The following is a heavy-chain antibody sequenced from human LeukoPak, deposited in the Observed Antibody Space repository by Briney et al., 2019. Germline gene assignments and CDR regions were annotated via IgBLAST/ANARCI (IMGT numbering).Heavy chain of an antibody. CDR2: IWYDGSHK. CDR1: GFSFSSSG. D-gene: IGHD3-10*01. CDR3: ARSLMVRGAINWLDP. J-gene: IGHJ5*02. Sequence: PGGSPRLSCAASGFSFSSSGMHWVRQAPGKGLEWVAVIWYDGSHKYYADSVKGRFTISRDNSKNTMYLQMNSLRVEDTAVYYCARSLMVRGAINWLDPWGQGTLVIVSS. V-gene: IGHV3-33*01.